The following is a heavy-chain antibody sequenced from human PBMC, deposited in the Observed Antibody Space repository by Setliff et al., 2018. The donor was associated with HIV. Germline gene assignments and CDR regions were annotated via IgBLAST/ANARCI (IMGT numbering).Heavy chain of an antibody. V-gene: IGHV1-46*01. CDR1: GYTFTHYA. J-gene: IGHJ6*02. CDR2: INPSGGST. D-gene: IGHD2-15*01. CDR3: ARAGVVVAATSYYYGMDV. Sequence: ASVKVSCKASGYTFTHYAISWVRQAPGQGLEWMGIINPSGGSTSYAQKFQGGVTMTRDTSTSTVYMELSSLRSEDTAVYYCARAGVVVAATSYYYGMDVWGQGTTVTVS.